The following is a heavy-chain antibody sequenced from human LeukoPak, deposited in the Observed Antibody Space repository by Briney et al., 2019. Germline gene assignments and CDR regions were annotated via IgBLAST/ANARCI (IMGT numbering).Heavy chain of an antibody. CDR3: ARDLPSYYYDSSGYLY. D-gene: IGHD3-22*01. J-gene: IGHJ4*02. V-gene: IGHV1-2*02. CDR1: GGTLSDFA. Sequence: ASVKVSCKVSGGTLSDFALNWVRHAPGQGLEWMGWINPNSGGTNYAQKFQGRVTMTRDTSISTAYMELSRLRSDDTAVYYCARDLPSYYYDSSGYLYWGQGTLVTVSS. CDR2: INPNSGGT.